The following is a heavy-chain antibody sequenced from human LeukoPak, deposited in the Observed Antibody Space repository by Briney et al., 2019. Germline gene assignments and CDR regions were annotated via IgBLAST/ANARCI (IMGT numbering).Heavy chain of an antibody. Sequence: SETLSLTCAVYGGSFSGYYWSWIRQPPGKGLEWIGEVNHSGSTNYNPSLKSRVTISVDTSKNQFSLKLSSVTAADTAVYYCAAYPEAELCFDPWGQGTLVTVSS. V-gene: IGHV4-34*01. CDR3: AAYPEAELCFDP. J-gene: IGHJ5*02. D-gene: IGHD3-16*01. CDR1: GGSFSGYY. CDR2: VNHSGST.